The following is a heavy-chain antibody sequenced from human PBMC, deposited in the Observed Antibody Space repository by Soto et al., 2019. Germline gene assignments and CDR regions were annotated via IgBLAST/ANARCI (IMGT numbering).Heavy chain of an antibody. J-gene: IGHJ4*02. D-gene: IGHD2-15*01. V-gene: IGHV4-31*03. CDR2: IYYSGST. CDR3: ARGLEGGSSPPSDY. CDR1: GGSISSGGYY. Sequence: SETLSLTCTVSGGSISSGGYYWSWIRQHPGKGLEWIGYIYYSGSTYYNPSLKSRVTISVDTSKNQFSLKLSSVTAADTAVYYCARGLEGGSSPPSDYWGQGTLVTVSS.